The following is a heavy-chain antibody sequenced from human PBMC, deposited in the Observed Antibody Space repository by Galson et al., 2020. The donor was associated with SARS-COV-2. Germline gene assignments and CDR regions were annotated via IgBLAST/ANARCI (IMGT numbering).Heavy chain of an antibody. CDR2: IYYSGST. Sequence: SETLSLTCTVSGGSISSSSYYWGWIRQPPGKGLEWIGSIYYSGSTYYNPSLKSRVTISVDTSKNQFSLKLSSVTAADTAVYYCARARNTAGYYYYMDVWGKGTTVTVSS. J-gene: IGHJ6*03. CDR1: GGSISSSSYY. D-gene: IGHD5-18*01. CDR3: ARARNTAGYYYYMDV. V-gene: IGHV4-39*07.